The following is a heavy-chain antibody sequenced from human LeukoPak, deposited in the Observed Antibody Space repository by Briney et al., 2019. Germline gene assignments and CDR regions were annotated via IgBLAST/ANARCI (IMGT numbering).Heavy chain of an antibody. CDR2: VTSGGTIT. CDR1: GFAFSNHA. V-gene: IGHV3-23*01. CDR3: AKGGIPGTHYFDY. Sequence: GGSLRLSCAASGFAFSNHAMTWVRQAPGKGLEWVSTVTSGGTITYCADSVKGRFTISRDNSKNTLYLQMNSLRAEDTALYYCAKGGIPGTHYFDYWGQGTLVTVSS. J-gene: IGHJ4*02. D-gene: IGHD1-26*01.